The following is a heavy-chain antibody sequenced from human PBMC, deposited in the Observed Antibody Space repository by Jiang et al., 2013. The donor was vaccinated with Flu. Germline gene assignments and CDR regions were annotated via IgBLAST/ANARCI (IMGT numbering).Heavy chain of an antibody. Sequence: IYAEKFQGRVTITADTSTDTAYMELSSLRSEDTAVYYCAVYGSGSSFDYWGQGTLVTVSS. CDR3: AVYGSGSSFDY. V-gene: IGHV1-69-2*01. D-gene: IGHD3-10*01. J-gene: IGHJ4*02.